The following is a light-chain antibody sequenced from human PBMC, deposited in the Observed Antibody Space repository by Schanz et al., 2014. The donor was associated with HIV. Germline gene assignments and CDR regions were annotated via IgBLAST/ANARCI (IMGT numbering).Light chain of an antibody. V-gene: IGKV4-1*01. CDR3: HQYYSSPWT. Sequence: DIVMTQSPDSLAVSLGERATINCKSSQSVLYSSNNRDYLAWYQQKPGQPPKLLISWASARESGVPDRFSGSGSGTDFTLTISSLQAEDVAVYYCHQYYSSPWTFGQGTKVEIK. CDR1: QSVLYSSNNRDY. CDR2: WAS. J-gene: IGKJ1*01.